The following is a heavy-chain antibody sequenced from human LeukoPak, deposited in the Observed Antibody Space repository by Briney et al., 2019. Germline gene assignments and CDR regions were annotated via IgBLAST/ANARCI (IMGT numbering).Heavy chain of an antibody. V-gene: IGHV3-74*01. CDR2: INGDGKTT. D-gene: IGHD5-24*01. CDR3: ARGPRDGYNPLGY. Sequence: GESLRFSCAASGFTFSSYWLHWGRQAPGKGLMWVSRINGDGKTTNYADSVKGRFTISRDNAKNTLYLQMNSLRAEDTAVYYCARGPRDGYNPLGYWGQGALVTVSS. J-gene: IGHJ4*02. CDR1: GFTFSSYW.